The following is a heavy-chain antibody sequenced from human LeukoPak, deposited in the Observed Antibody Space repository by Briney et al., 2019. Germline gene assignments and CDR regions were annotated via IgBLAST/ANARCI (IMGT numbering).Heavy chain of an antibody. Sequence: GGSMRLSCAASGFTFSSYSMNWVRQAPGKGLEWVSSISSSSYIYYPDSVRGRFTISRDNAKNSLYLQMNSLRAEDTAVYYCAREGHQLWSTGNKYYFDYWGQGTLVTVSS. CDR3: AREGHQLWSTGNKYYFDY. V-gene: IGHV3-21*01. D-gene: IGHD5-18*01. J-gene: IGHJ4*02. CDR1: GFTFSSYS. CDR2: ISSSSYI.